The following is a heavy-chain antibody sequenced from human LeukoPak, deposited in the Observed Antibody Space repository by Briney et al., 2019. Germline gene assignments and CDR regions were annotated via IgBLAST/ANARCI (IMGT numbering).Heavy chain of an antibody. V-gene: IGHV3-48*02. Sequence: PGGSLRLSCAASGFTFSSYSMNWVRQAPGKGLEWISYIGTSSTTTYYADSVKGRFAISRDNAKNSLYLQMNSLRDEDTAVYYCARGTYGDYGGPGYWGQGTLVTVSS. CDR1: GFTFSSYS. CDR3: ARGTYGDYGGPGY. CDR2: IGTSSTTT. J-gene: IGHJ4*02. D-gene: IGHD4-17*01.